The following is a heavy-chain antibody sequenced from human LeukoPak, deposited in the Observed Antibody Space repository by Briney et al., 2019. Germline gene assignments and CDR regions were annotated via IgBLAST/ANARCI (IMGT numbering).Heavy chain of an antibody. CDR2: VSYFGTT. Sequence: SETLSLTCTVSGDSISNTAYWWGWIRQSPGKGVEWIGSVSYFGTTSYSPSLKSRVTMSIDTSKKQFSLQLSSVTAADTAVYYCTRLPLDYSVDYCGQGALVSVSS. J-gene: IGHJ4*02. V-gene: IGHV4-39*01. CDR3: TRLPLDYSVDY. CDR1: GDSISNTAYW. D-gene: IGHD4-11*01.